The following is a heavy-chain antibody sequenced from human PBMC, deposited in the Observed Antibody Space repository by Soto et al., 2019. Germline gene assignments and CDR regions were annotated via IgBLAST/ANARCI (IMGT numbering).Heavy chain of an antibody. J-gene: IGHJ4*02. CDR3: ARGSGSYYAY. D-gene: IGHD1-26*01. Sequence: QVQLQESGPGLVKPSETLSLTCTVSGASVSSGNYYWSWIRQPPGKGLECIGYISYSGSTNYNPALKXXVXIGXDTSKNQFSLKLSSVTAADTAVYYCARGSGSYYAYWGQGTLVTVSS. CDR1: GASVSSGNYY. V-gene: IGHV4-61*01. CDR2: ISYSGST.